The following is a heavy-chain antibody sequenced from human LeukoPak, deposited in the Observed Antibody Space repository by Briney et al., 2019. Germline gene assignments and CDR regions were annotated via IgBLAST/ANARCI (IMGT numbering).Heavy chain of an antibody. J-gene: IGHJ6*02. CDR1: GYTFTGFY. V-gene: IGHV1-2*02. D-gene: IGHD1-1*01. CDR2: INPNSGDT. Sequence: ASVKVSCKAYGYTFTGFYLHWLRQGPGQGLEWMGWINPNSGDTKYAQTFQDRVTLTRDTSISTAYMALSRLTSDDTAFYYCARDRTAFPLLGPTDAWGQGTTVTVSS. CDR3: ARDRTAFPLLGPTDA.